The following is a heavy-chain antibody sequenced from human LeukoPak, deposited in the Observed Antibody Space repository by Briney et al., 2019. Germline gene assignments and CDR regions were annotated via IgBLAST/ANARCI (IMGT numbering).Heavy chain of an antibody. CDR3: AKSGYNRFDY. CDR2: ISGSGSGGST. V-gene: IGHV3-23*01. J-gene: IGHJ4*02. D-gene: IGHD5-24*01. CDR1: GFTLSSSA. Sequence: GGSLRLSCAASGFTLSSSALSWVRQAPGKGLEWVSNISGSGSGGSTYYADSLKGRFTISRDNSKNTLYLQMNSLRAGGGGGWYCAKSGYNRFDYWGQGTLVTVSS.